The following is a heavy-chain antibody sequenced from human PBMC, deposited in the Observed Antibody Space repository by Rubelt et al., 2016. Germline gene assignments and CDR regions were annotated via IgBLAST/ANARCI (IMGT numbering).Heavy chain of an antibody. D-gene: IGHD5-12*01. Sequence: ESGGGVVQPGRSLRLSCAASGFTFSDYVVHWVRQAPGKGLEWVAVISLDGSNTYYPDSVKGRFTISRDNSKNTLYLKMNSLRTEDTAVYYCARGSNKHIVATIGNYWGQGTLVTVSS. CDR2: ISLDGSNT. CDR3: ARGSNKHIVATIGNY. CDR1: GFTFSDYV. J-gene: IGHJ4*02. V-gene: IGHV3-30-3*01.